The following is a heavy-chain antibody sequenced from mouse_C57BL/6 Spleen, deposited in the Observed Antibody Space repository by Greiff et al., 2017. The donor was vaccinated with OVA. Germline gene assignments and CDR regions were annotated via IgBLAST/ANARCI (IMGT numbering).Heavy chain of an antibody. CDR2: IYPSDSET. CDR1: GYTFTSYW. CDR3: ASSTGTRDY. D-gene: IGHD4-1*01. Sequence: QVHVKQPGAELVRPGSSVKLSCKASGYTFTSYWMDWVEQRPGQGLEWIGNIYPSDSETHYNQKFKDKATLTVDKSSSTAYMQLSSLTSEDSAVYDCASSTGTRDYGGQGTTLTVSS. V-gene: IGHV1-61*01. J-gene: IGHJ2*01.